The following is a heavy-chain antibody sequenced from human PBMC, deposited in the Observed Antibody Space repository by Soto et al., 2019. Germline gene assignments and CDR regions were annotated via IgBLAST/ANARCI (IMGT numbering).Heavy chain of an antibody. V-gene: IGHV1-18*01. CDR2: ISAYNGNT. Sequence: QVQLVQSGAEVKKPGASVKVSCKASGYTFTSYGISWVRQAPGQGLEWMGWISAYNGNTNYAQKLEGRVTMPTDTAMSTAYRELRGLGSADTDVYYCASLLLWFGEVWEYDYWGQGPLVTVSS. CDR1: GYTFTSYG. J-gene: IGHJ4*02. CDR3: ASLLLWFGEVWEYDY. D-gene: IGHD3-10*01.